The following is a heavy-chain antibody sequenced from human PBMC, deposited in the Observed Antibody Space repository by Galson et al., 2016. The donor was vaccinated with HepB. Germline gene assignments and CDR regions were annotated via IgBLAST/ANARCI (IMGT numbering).Heavy chain of an antibody. J-gene: IGHJ6*03. D-gene: IGHD3-10*01. CDR1: GFTFSSYG. Sequence: SLRLSCAASGFTFSSYGMHWVRQAPGKGLEWVAVIWFDGSNKYYADSGKGRFTISRDNSKNTLYLQMNSLRAEDTAVYYCARASLYYQYYYYMDVWGKGTTVTVSS. CDR3: ARASLYYQYYYYMDV. V-gene: IGHV3-33*01. CDR2: IWFDGSNK.